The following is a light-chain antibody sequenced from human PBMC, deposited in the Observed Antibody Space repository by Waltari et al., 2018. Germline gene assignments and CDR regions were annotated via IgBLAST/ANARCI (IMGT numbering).Light chain of an antibody. Sequence: QSALTQPPSASGSPGQSVPLSCTGPSSDVGGYNYVSWYQQPPGKAPKLMIYEVSKRPSGVPDRFSGSKSGNTASLTVSGLQAEDEADYYCSSYAGSNNVVFGGGTKLTVL. V-gene: IGLV2-8*01. J-gene: IGLJ2*01. CDR2: EVS. CDR3: SSYAGSNNVV. CDR1: SSDVGGYNY.